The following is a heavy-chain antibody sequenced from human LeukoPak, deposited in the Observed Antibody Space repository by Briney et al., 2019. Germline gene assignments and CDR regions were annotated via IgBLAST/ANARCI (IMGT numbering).Heavy chain of an antibody. V-gene: IGHV3-30*03. J-gene: IGHJ4*02. CDR1: GFTFSSYG. CDR2: ISYDGSNK. CDR3: APLSYCSSTSCSDY. Sequence: PGRSLRLSCAASGFTFSSYGVHWVRQAPGKGLEWVAVISYDGSNKYYVDSVKGRFTISRDNSKNTLYLQMNSLRAEDTAVYYCAPLSYCSSTSCSDYWGQGTLVTVSS. D-gene: IGHD2-2*01.